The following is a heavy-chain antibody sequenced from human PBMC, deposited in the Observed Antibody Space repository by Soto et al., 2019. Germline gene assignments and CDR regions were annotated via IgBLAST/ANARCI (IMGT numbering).Heavy chain of an antibody. D-gene: IGHD6-6*01. J-gene: IGHJ5*02. V-gene: IGHV4-34*01. CDR1: GGSFSGYY. CDR3: ARRPSSSSKWFDP. CDR2: INHSGST. Sequence: SETLSLTCAVYGGSFSGYYWSWIRQPPGKGLEWIGEINHSGSTNYNPSLKSRVTISVDTAKNQFSLKLSSVTAADTAVYYCARRPSSSSKWFDPWGQGTLVTVSS.